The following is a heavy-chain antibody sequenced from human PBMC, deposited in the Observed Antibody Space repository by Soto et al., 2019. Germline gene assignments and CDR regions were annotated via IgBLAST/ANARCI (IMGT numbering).Heavy chain of an antibody. Sequence: QVHLRQSGPGLVKPSGTLSLTCAVSGDSISSTHWWTWVRQPPGKGLEWIGEIYHTGTPKYNPSLKSRATISVDKSNNQFSLELTSVTAADTAIYYCATLPPRIVVKLLPRPTWGQGILVSVSS. V-gene: IGHV4-4*02. CDR2: IYHTGTP. CDR3: ATLPPRIVVKLLPRPT. CDR1: GDSISSTHW. J-gene: IGHJ1*01. D-gene: IGHD2-21*01.